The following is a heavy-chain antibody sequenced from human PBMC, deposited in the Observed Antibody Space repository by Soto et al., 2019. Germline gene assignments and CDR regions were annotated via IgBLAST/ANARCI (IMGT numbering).Heavy chain of an antibody. CDR2: ISGSGGSK. J-gene: IGHJ3*02. CDR3: AKKYYYDSVGDNTRDAFDI. D-gene: IGHD3-22*01. CDR1: GFTFNSYA. Sequence: EAQLLESGGGLVQPGGSLRLSCAAFGFTFNSYAMTWVRQAPGRGLEWGSGISGSGGSKYYTDSVQGRFTISRENSKNTVYLEMISLRAEDTAVYFCAKKYYYDSVGDNTRDAFDIWGQGTVVTVSS. V-gene: IGHV3-23*01.